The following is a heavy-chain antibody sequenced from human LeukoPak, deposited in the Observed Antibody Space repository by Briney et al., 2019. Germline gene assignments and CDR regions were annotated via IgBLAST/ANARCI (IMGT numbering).Heavy chain of an antibody. CDR1: GGSISSYY. V-gene: IGHV4-4*07. CDR3: ASEGRLWFGELPCFDY. D-gene: IGHD3-10*01. Sequence: PSETLSLTCTVSGGSISSYYWSWIRQPAGKGLEWIGRIYTSGSTNYNPSLKSRVTMSVDTSKNQFSLKLSSVTAADTAVYYCASEGRLWFGELPCFDYWGQGTLVTVSS. CDR2: IYTSGST. J-gene: IGHJ4*02.